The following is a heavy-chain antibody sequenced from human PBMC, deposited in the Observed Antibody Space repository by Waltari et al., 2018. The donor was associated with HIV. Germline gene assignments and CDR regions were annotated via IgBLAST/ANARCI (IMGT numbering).Heavy chain of an antibody. CDR3: ASIVASAGLRFDR. V-gene: IGHV4-61*03. J-gene: IGHJ5*02. CDR2: IDYTGRA. Sequence: QVQLQESGPGLVKPSETLSLPCSVSGDPVSSGSYYWSWMRQPPGKGLEWIGNIDYTGRANYNPSLKTRVTISVDTSKNHFSLKLTSVTAGDTAIYYCASIVASAGLRFDRWGEGSLITVSS. D-gene: IGHD2-21*01. CDR1: GDPVSSGSYY.